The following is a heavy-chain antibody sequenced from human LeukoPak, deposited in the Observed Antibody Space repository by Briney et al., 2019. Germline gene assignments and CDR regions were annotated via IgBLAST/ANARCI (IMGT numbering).Heavy chain of an antibody. V-gene: IGHV3-66*01. CDR2: IYSDNI. CDR3: SRDRHCIGSTCYGL. CDR1: GFPFSSYS. Sequence: GGSLRLSCAASGFPFSSYSMNWVRQAPGKGLEWVSFIYSDNIHYSDSVKGRFTISRANSKNTLYLQMNSLRAEDTAVYYCSRDRHCIGSTCYGLWGQGTRVTVSS. J-gene: IGHJ4*02. D-gene: IGHD2-2*01.